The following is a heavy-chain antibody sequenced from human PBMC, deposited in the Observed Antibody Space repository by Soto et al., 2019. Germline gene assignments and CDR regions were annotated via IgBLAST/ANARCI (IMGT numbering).Heavy chain of an antibody. D-gene: IGHD2-8*01. CDR2: TYYGGRA. CDR1: GGSISTYY. Sequence: QVQLQESGPGLVKPSETLSLTCTVSGGSISTYYWSWSRQPPGKGLEWIGYTYYGGRATYNPPLKGRATISFDRSTTPFSLRLNSVTAAAPAVYSCTRGGHCIDGVCSALDHWGQGPLVTVSS. V-gene: IGHV4-59*08. J-gene: IGHJ4*02. CDR3: TRGGHCIDGVCSALDH.